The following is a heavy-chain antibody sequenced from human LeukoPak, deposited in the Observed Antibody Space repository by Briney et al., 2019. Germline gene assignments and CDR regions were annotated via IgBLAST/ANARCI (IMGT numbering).Heavy chain of an antibody. CDR2: IYYSGST. CDR3: ARRRGTGYYTDYYYYYGMDV. D-gene: IGHD3/OR15-3a*01. Sequence: SETLSLTCTVSGGSISSYYWSWIRQPPGKGLEWIGYIYYSGSTNYNPSLKSRVTISVDTSKNQFSLKLSSVTAADTAVYYCARRRGTGYYTDYYYYYGMDVWGQGTTVTVSS. V-gene: IGHV4-59*08. CDR1: GGSISSYY. J-gene: IGHJ6*02.